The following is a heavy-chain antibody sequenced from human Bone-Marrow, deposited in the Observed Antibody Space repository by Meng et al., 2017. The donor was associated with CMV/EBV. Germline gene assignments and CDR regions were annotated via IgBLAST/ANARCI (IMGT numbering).Heavy chain of an antibody. J-gene: IGHJ6*02. CDR2: INPNSGGT. Sequence: ASVKVSCKASGYTFTGYYMHWVRQAPGQGLEWMGWINPNSGGTNYAQKFQGRVTMTRETSISTAYMELSRLRSDDTAVYYCARASCSSTSCHPTSGLKYYGMDVWGQGTTVTVSS. D-gene: IGHD2-2*01. CDR3: ARASCSSTSCHPTSGLKYYGMDV. CDR1: GYTFTGYY. V-gene: IGHV1-2*02.